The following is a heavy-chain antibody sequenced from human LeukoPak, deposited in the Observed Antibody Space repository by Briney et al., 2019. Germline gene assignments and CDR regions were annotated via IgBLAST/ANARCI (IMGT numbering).Heavy chain of an antibody. CDR1: GFSFSSYS. D-gene: IGHD1-26*01. Sequence: PGGSLRLSCAASGFSFSSYSMNWVCQAPGKGLEWVSWISSSSTIYYADSVKGRFTISRDNAKNSLYLQMNSLRAEDKAVYYCARSTKVGSTSSFFDDWGQGALVTVSS. CDR2: ISSSSTI. CDR3: ARSTKVGSTSSFFDD. J-gene: IGHJ4*02. V-gene: IGHV3-48*01.